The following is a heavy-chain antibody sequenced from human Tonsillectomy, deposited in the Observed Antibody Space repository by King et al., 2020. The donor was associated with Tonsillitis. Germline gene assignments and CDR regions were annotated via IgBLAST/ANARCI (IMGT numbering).Heavy chain of an antibody. CDR2: ISASGVTT. J-gene: IGHJ4*02. D-gene: IGHD2/OR15-2a*01. CDR3: ATYWDTTLIDDY. CDR1: GFTFSRYA. V-gene: IGHV3-23*04. Sequence: EVQLVESGGGLQQPGGSLRLSCVGSGFTFSRYAMTWVRQAPGKGLEWLSVISASGVTTFYADTVKGRFIISRDNSKNTVYLQMNNLGVEDTAIYYCATYWDTTLIDDYWGQGTLVTVSS.